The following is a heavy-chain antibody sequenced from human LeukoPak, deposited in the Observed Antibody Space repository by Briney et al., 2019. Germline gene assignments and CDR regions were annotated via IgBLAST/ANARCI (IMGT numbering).Heavy chain of an antibody. CDR3: AREYKSGYGMWA. CDR2: ITSSSDYI. CDR1: GFTFSSYS. D-gene: IGHD5-18*01. Sequence: GGSLRLSCTASGFTFSSYSMNWVRQAPGKGLEWVSSITSSSDYIYYADSVKGRFTISRDNAENSLHLQMNSLRADDTAVYYCAREYKSGYGMWAWGQGTLVTVSS. J-gene: IGHJ5*02. V-gene: IGHV3-21*01.